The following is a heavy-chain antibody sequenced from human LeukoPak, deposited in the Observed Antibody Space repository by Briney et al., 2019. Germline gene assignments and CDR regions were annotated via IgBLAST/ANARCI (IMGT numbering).Heavy chain of an antibody. Sequence: GGSLRLSCAASGFTFSSYAMSWVRQAPGKGLEWVSAISGSGGSTYYADSVKGRFTISRDNSKNTLYLQMNSLRAEDTAVYYCAKAIIGPSGLDAFDIWGQGTMVTVPS. J-gene: IGHJ3*02. CDR3: AKAIIGPSGLDAFDI. V-gene: IGHV3-23*01. CDR2: ISGSGGST. CDR1: GFTFSSYA. D-gene: IGHD5-12*01.